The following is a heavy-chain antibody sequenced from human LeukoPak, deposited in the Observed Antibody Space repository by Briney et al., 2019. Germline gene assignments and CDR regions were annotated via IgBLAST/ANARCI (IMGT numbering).Heavy chain of an antibody. CDR1: GYTFTGHY. D-gene: IGHD2-21*02. V-gene: IGHV1-46*01. CDR2: INPSGGST. Sequence: ASVKVSCKASGYTFTGHYMHWVRQAPGQGLEWMGIINPSGGSTSYAQKFQGRVTMTRDTSTSTVYMELSSLRSEDTAVYYCARDQRAYCGGDCYSGEYYFDYWGQGTLVTVSS. CDR3: ARDQRAYCGGDCYSGEYYFDY. J-gene: IGHJ4*02.